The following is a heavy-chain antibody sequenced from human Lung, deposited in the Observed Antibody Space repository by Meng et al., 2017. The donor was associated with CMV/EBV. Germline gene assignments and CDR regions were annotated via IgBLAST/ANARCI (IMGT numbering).Heavy chain of an antibody. CDR1: GFTFSNYW. CDR2: IKQDGSEK. CDR3: SSLSSNYGMDV. Sequence: GESXKISCEVSGFTFSNYWMSWVRQAPGKGLEWVANIKQDGSEKNYVDSVRGRFTITRDNAKNSLWLHMNSLRAEDSAVYSCSSLSSNYGMDVWGQGTTVTVSS. J-gene: IGHJ6*02. V-gene: IGHV3-7*01.